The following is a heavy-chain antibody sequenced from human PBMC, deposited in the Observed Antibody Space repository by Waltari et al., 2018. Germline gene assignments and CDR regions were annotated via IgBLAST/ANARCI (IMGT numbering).Heavy chain of an antibody. CDR2: VYGGWKT. Sequence: QLQLQESGPGLVKPSGTLSLTCAVSGDSMSSAYWWSWVRQPPGKGIEWIGQVYGGWKTNCNPSFARRITVELDTYNKKFSLKVTSATAADTAVYYCARDRGRGLYLDSWGPG. CDR3: ARDRGRGLYLDS. D-gene: IGHD2-15*01. J-gene: IGHJ4*02. CDR1: GDSMSSAYW. V-gene: IGHV4-4*02.